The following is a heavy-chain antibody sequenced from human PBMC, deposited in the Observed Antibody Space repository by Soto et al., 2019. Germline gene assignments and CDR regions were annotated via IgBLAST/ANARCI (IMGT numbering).Heavy chain of an antibody. CDR2: IYYSGST. CDR1: GGSISSYY. V-gene: IGHV4-59*01. Sequence: PSETLSLTCTVSGGSISSYYWSWIRQPPGKGLEWIGYIYYSGSTNYNPSLKSRVTISVDTSKNQFSLKLSSVTAADTAVYYCARDRLYSSSTPHYYYYGMDVWGQGTTVTVS. CDR3: ARDRLYSSSTPHYYYYGMDV. J-gene: IGHJ6*02. D-gene: IGHD6-6*01.